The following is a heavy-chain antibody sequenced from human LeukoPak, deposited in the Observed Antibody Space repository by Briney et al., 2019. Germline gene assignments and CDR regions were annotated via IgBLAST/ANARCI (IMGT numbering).Heavy chain of an antibody. CDR1: GFTFSSYG. V-gene: IGHV3-23*01. J-gene: IGHJ4*02. D-gene: IGHD2-15*01. Sequence: GGSLRLSCAASGFTFSSYGMHWVRQAPGKGVEWVSAISNNGGYTYYADSVQGRFTISRDNSKSTLCLQMNSLRAEDTAVYYCAKQLGYCSDGSCYFPYWGQGTLVTVSS. CDR2: ISNNGGYT. CDR3: AKQLGYCSDGSCYFPY.